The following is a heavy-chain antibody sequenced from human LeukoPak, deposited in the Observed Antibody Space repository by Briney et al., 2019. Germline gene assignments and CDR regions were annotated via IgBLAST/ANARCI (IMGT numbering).Heavy chain of an antibody. CDR3: ARAPNWNYAQNYYFDY. J-gene: IGHJ4*02. CDR2: IYHSGST. CDR1: GYSISSGYY. V-gene: IGHV4-38-2*02. D-gene: IGHD1-7*01. Sequence: SETLSLTCTVSGYSISSGYYWGWIRRPPGKGLEWIGSIYHSGSTYYNPSLKSRVTISVDTSKNQFSLKLSSVTAADTAVYYCARAPNWNYAQNYYFDYWGQGTLVTVSS.